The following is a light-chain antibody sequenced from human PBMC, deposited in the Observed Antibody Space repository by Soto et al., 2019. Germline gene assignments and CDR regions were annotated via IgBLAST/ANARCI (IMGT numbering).Light chain of an antibody. Sequence: DIQMTQSPSSLSASVGDRVTITCQASQDINNYLNWYQQKPGKAPKLLIFDGSNLETGVPSRFSGRGSGTYFTFTISSLQPEDIATYYCQHYDTVLTFGGGTKVGIK. V-gene: IGKV1-33*01. J-gene: IGKJ4*01. CDR2: DGS. CDR1: QDINNY. CDR3: QHYDTVLT.